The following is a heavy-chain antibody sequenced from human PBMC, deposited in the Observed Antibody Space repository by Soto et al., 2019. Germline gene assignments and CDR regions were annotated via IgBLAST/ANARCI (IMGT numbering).Heavy chain of an antibody. Sequence: GGSLRLSCAASGFTFSTYTMHWVRQAPGKGLEWVAVISYDGFNEFYADSVKGRFTISRGNSKNTLSLQMNSLRVEDTAVYYCARDPVVVVPAARGPPYGMDVWGQGTTVTVSS. V-gene: IGHV3-30-3*01. D-gene: IGHD2-2*01. J-gene: IGHJ6*02. CDR3: ARDPVVVVPAARGPPYGMDV. CDR1: GFTFSTYT. CDR2: ISYDGFNE.